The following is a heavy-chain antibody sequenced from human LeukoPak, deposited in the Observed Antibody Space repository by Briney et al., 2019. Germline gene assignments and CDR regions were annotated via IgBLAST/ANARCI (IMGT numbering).Heavy chain of an antibody. V-gene: IGHV4-39*07. CDR1: GGSISSSSYY. D-gene: IGHD4-23*01. CDR2: IYYSGST. CDR3: ARDSDGGNWFDP. Sequence: SETLSLTRTVPGGSISSSSYYWGWIRQPPGKGLEWIGSIYYSGSTYYNPSLKSRVTISVDTSKNQFSLKLSSVTAADTAVYYCARDSDGGNWFDPWGQGTLVTVSS. J-gene: IGHJ5*02.